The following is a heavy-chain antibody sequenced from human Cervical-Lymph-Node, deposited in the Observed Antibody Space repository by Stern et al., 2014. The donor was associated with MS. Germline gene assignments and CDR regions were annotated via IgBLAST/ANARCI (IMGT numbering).Heavy chain of an antibody. J-gene: IGHJ4*02. D-gene: IGHD6-13*01. CDR3: ASAYSSSHYYFDY. Sequence: VQLVESGGGVVQPGRSLRLSCAASGFSFSRYAMHWVRQAPGKGLEWVALIWYDGSKPYYADSMTGRFTISRDNFKNTLYLQMNSLRAEDTAVYYCASAYSSSHYYFDYWGQGTLVTVSS. CDR1: GFSFSRYA. CDR2: IWYDGSKP. V-gene: IGHV3-33*01.